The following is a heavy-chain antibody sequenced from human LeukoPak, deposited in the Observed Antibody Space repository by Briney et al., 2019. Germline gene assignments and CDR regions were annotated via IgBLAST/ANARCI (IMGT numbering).Heavy chain of an antibody. CDR3: ARETGGWVDY. D-gene: IGHD3-10*01. CDR2: IYHGGST. CDR1: GDSISSGGFS. V-gene: IGHV4-30-2*01. Sequence: SETLSLTCAVSGDSISSGGFSWSWIRQPPGKGLEWIGYIYHGGSTYYNPSLESRVTISVDRSKNQFSLTLNSVTAADTAVYYCARETGGWVDYWGQGTLVTVSS. J-gene: IGHJ4*02.